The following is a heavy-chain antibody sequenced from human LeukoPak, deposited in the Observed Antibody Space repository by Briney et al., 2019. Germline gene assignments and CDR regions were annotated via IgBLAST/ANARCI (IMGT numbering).Heavy chain of an antibody. D-gene: IGHD6-13*01. CDR3: ARCGYSSSWEKGDDAFDI. V-gene: IGHV3-74*01. J-gene: IGHJ3*02. CDR1: GFTFSNYA. CDR2: INRDGSST. Sequence: GGSLRLSCVASGFTFSNYAMHWVRQAPGKGLVWVSRINRDGSSTSYADSVKGRFTISRDNAKNTLYLQMNSLRAEDTAVYYCARCGYSSSWEKGDDAFDIWGQGTMATVSS.